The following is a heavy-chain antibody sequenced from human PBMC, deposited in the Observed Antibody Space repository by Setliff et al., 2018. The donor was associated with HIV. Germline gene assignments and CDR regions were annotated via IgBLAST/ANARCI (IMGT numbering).Heavy chain of an antibody. CDR1: GYSFGDYW. CDR2: IFPSDSDT. D-gene: IGHD3-22*01. Sequence: PGESLKISCRGFGYSFGDYWIGWVRQKPGQGLEWSGIIFPSDSDTRVNPSFQGQVTISADRSTYGAFLQWRSLKASDTGMYFCARHRVDTSMLVVKSPGAFDLWGQGTLVTVSS. V-gene: IGHV5-51*01. CDR3: ARHRVDTSMLVVKSPGAFDL. J-gene: IGHJ3*01.